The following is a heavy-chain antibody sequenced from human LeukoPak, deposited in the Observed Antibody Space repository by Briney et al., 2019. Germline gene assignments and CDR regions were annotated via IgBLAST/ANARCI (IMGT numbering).Heavy chain of an antibody. J-gene: IGHJ4*02. D-gene: IGHD1-7*01. CDR2: ISGSGGST. V-gene: IGHV3-23*01. Sequence: SGGSLRLSCAASGFTFSSYAMSWVRQAPGKGLEWVSAISGSGGSTYYADSVKGRFTISRDNSKNTLYLQMNSLRAEDTAVYYCAKDALYSITGTTLVFDYWGQGTLVTVSS. CDR1: GFTFSSYA. CDR3: AKDALYSITGTTLVFDY.